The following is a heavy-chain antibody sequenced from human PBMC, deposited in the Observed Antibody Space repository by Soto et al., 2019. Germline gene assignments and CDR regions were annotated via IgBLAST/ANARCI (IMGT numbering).Heavy chain of an antibody. V-gene: IGHV3-23*01. Sequence: GGSLRLSCAASGFTFSSYAMSWVRQAPGKGLEWVSAISGSGGSTYYADSVKGRFTISRDNSKNTLYLQMNSLRAEDTAVYYCAKDPPTRFLEWLPLDKYDDAFDIWGQGTMVTVSS. CDR3: AKDPPTRFLEWLPLDKYDDAFDI. J-gene: IGHJ3*02. CDR2: ISGSGGST. D-gene: IGHD3-3*01. CDR1: GFTFSSYA.